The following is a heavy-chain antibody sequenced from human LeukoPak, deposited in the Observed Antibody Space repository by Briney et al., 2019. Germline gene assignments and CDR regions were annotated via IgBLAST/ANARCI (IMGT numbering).Heavy chain of an antibody. J-gene: IGHJ4*02. CDR2: IYYSEST. CDR1: GGSISGGKDF. CDR3: ARRGITYSSSFFDS. D-gene: IGHD6-13*01. Sequence: SQRMSLTCTVSGGSISGGKDFWAWIRQPPGKGLEWIGSIYYSESTYYNPSLKSRATISVDTSKSEFSLNLHSVTAADTAVYFCARRGITYSSSFFDSWGQGTLVTVSS. V-gene: IGHV4-39*01.